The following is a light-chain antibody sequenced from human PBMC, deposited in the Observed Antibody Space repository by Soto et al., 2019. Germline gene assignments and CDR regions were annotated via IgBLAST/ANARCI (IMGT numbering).Light chain of an antibody. CDR2: GAS. CDR3: QQLNSFPIP. CDR1: QGIATF. J-gene: IGKJ3*01. V-gene: IGKV1-9*01. Sequence: IQLTQSPSSLSASVGDRVTISCRASQGIATFLAWYQQKPGKAPKLVIYGASTLQSGVPSRFSGSGSGTDFTLTISSLQPEDFATYYCQQLNSFPIPFGPGTKVDI.